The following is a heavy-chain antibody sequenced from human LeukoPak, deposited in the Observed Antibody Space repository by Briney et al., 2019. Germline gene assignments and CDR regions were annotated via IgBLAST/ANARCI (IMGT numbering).Heavy chain of an antibody. J-gene: IGHJ5*02. D-gene: IGHD4-17*01. V-gene: IGHV4-39*01. CDR2: IDYSGST. CDR3: ARQRGATVATVLNWFDP. CDR1: GDSISSSSSY. Sequence: SETLSLTCTVSGDSISSSSSYWGWIRQSPGKGREWIGSIDYSGSTYYNPSLKSRVTISVDTSKKQLSLKLNSVIAADTAVYYCARQRGATVATVLNWFDPWGQGTLVTVSS.